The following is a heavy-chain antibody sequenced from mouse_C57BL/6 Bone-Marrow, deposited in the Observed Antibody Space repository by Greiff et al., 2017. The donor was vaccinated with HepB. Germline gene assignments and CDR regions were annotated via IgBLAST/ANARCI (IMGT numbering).Heavy chain of an antibody. V-gene: IGHV5-6*01. CDR1: GFTFSSYG. J-gene: IGHJ1*03. D-gene: IGHD1-1*01. CDR3: ARRGGYYGWYFDV. CDR2: ISSGGSYT. Sequence: EVQLVESGGDLVKPGGSLKLSCAASGFTFSSYGMSWVRQTPDKRLEWVATISSGGSYTYYPDSVKGRFTISRDNAKNTLYLKMSSLKSEDTAMYYCARRGGYYGWYFDVWGTGTTVTVSS.